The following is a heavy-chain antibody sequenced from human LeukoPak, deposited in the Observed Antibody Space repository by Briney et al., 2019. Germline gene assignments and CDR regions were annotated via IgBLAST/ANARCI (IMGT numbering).Heavy chain of an antibody. J-gene: IGHJ5*02. Sequence: SETLSLTCTVSGGSITTGTYYWSWIRQPAGKGLEWIGRIYTSGSTNYNPSLKSRATISVDTSKNQFSLNLTSMTAADTAVYYCAREESGRYCSSTSCYWFDPWGQGTLVTVSS. D-gene: IGHD2-2*01. CDR1: GGSITTGTYY. CDR2: IYTSGST. V-gene: IGHV4-61*02. CDR3: AREESGRYCSSTSCYWFDP.